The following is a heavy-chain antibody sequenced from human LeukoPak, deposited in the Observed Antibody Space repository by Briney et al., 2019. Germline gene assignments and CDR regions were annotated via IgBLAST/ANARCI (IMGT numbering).Heavy chain of an antibody. CDR2: IYYSGST. CDR3: AGRGAYCSSTSCPQYFQH. D-gene: IGHD2-2*01. V-gene: IGHV4-59*01. CDR1: GGSIRSYY. Sequence: SETLSLTCTVSGGSIRSYYWSWIRQPSGKGLEWIGYIYYSGSTNYNPSLKSRVTISVDTPKNQFSLKLSSVTAADTAVYYCAGRGAYCSSTSCPQYFQHWGQGTLVAVSS. J-gene: IGHJ1*01.